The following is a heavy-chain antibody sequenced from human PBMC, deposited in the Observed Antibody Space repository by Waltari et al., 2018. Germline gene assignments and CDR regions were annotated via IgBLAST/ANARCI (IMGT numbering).Heavy chain of an antibody. CDR1: GFTFRSYE. J-gene: IGHJ4*02. V-gene: IGHV3-48*03. D-gene: IGHD2-15*01. CDR3: ARGLCGGSCYSADY. Sequence: EVQLVDSGGGLVQPGGSLRLSCVASGFTFRSYEMNWVRAAPGQGLEWVSYISSGGNTIYYADSVKGRFTISRDNAKNSLYLQMNSLRVEDTAVYYCARGLCGGSCYSADYWGQGTLVTVSS. CDR2: ISSGGNTI.